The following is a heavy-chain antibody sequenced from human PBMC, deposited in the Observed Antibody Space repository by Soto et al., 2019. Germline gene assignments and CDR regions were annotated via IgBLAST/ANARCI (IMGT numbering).Heavy chain of an antibody. Sequence: SETLSLTCTVSGGSISSYYWSWIRQPPGKGLEWIGYIYYSGSTNYNPSLKSRVTISVDTSKNQFSLKLSSVTAADTAVYYCARNHRGRRFLEWFYFDYWGQGTLVTVSS. CDR3: ARNHRGRRFLEWFYFDY. V-gene: IGHV4-59*12. CDR1: GGSISSYY. CDR2: IYYSGST. D-gene: IGHD3-3*01. J-gene: IGHJ4*02.